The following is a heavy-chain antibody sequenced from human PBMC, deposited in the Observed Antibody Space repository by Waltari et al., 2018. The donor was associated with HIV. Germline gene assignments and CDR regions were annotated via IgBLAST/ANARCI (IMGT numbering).Heavy chain of an antibody. CDR2: SSSGGSTT. V-gene: IGHV3-74*01. D-gene: IGHD3-16*02. CDR3: AGYRPEVHYYNGMDV. J-gene: IGHJ6*02. Sequence: EVQLVEPGGGSRRAGGSLRLSGAASGFAFRSVYWFWVSRAPGKGVVWVSRSSSGGSTTSYADSVKGRFTVSRDNARNTLYLQMNSLRAEDTAVYYCAGYRPEVHYYNGMDVWGQGTTVTVSS. CDR1: GFAFRSVY.